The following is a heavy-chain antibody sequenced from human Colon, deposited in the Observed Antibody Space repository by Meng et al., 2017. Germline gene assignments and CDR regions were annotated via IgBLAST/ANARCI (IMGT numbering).Heavy chain of an antibody. V-gene: IGHV6-1*01. D-gene: IGHD3-10*01. CDR1: GDSVSSDSAA. Sequence: SETLSLPCAISGDSVSSDSAAWNWIRQSPSRGLEWLGRTFYRSKWYNDYAASVRSRITVSPDTSKNQFSLALNSVTPEDTAVYYCAREGTLVRGVINHLDYWGQGTLVTVSS. J-gene: IGHJ4*02. CDR2: TFYRSKWYN. CDR3: AREGTLVRGVINHLDY.